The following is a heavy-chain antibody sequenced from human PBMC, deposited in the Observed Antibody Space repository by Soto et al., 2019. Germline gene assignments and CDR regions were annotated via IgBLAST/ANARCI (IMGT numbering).Heavy chain of an antibody. J-gene: IGHJ4*01. CDR1: GDTCTDYF. CDR3: ARLMHYSHSGCFFNSGFDM. CDR2: INPYSGGA. Sequence: ASVKVSCKASGDTCTDYFIHWVRQAPGQGLEWIGWINPYSGGADLSQKFQGRVTMTRDTSISTAYMEVSSLRSDDTAVFYCARLMHYSHSGCFFNSGFDMWVQGTLVTVSS. V-gene: IGHV1-2*02. D-gene: IGHD3-22*01.